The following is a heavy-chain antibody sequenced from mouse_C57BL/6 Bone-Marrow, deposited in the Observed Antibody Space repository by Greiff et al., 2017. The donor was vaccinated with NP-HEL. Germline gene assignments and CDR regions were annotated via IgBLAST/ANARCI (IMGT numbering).Heavy chain of an antibody. CDR2: ISSGGSYT. CDR3: AREEYGNGYYAMDY. V-gene: IGHV5-6*01. J-gene: IGHJ4*01. Sequence: EVQLMESGGDLVKPGGSLKLSCAASGFTFSSYGMSWVRQTPDKRLEWVATISSGGSYTYYPDSVKGRVTISRDNAKSTLYLQMSSLTSEDTAVYYCAREEYGNGYYAMDYWGQGTSVTVSA. CDR1: GFTFSSYG. D-gene: IGHD2-10*02.